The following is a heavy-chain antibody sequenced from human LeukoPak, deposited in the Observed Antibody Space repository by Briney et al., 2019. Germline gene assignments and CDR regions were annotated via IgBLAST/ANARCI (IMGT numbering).Heavy chain of an antibody. CDR2: ISGSGGST. D-gene: IGHD3-16*02. J-gene: IGHJ4*02. V-gene: IGHV3-23*01. Sequence: SXVXXAXXKGLEWXSTISGSGGSTYYADSVKGRFTISRDNSKNTLYLQMNSLRAEDTAVYYCAKDHESGYDYVWGSYRYSFAYWGQGTLVTVSS. CDR3: AKDHESGYDYVWGSYRYSFAY.